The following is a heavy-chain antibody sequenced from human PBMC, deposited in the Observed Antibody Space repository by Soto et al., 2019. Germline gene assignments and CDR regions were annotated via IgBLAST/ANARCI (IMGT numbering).Heavy chain of an antibody. CDR3: ARDKNGLGDY. Sequence: QVQLVQSGAEVKKPGASVRVSCKASGYIFNDYPIHWVRQAPGQRLEWMGWINTGTGNTKYSQKLQGRVTTTRDTSARTAYMELSSLRSEDTAVYYCARDKNGLGDYWGQGTLVTVSS. CDR2: INTGTGNT. V-gene: IGHV1-3*04. J-gene: IGHJ4*02. D-gene: IGHD1-1*01. CDR1: GYIFNDYP.